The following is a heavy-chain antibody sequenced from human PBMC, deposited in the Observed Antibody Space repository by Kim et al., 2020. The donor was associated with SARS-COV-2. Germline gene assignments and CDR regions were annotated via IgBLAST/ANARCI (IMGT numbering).Heavy chain of an antibody. Sequence: SETLSLTCTVSGDSISSPGHYWTWIRQHPGKGLEWIAYIRNTGSTYYNPSLKSRVTISGHTSKNQVSLNLSSVTAADTAMYYCARVQDGVAAALTWGQGKMDTVSS. J-gene: IGHJ3*01. CDR3: ARVQDGVAAALT. V-gene: IGHV4-31*03. CDR1: GDSISSPGHY. D-gene: IGHD2-15*01. CDR2: IRNTGST.